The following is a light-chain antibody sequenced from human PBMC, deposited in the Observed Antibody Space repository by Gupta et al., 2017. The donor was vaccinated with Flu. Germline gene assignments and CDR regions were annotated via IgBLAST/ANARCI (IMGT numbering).Light chain of an antibody. V-gene: IGLV6-57*03. J-gene: IGLJ3*02. CDR1: RAGVASNY. CDR3: QTYDSDICV. CDR2: VDN. Sequence: TVTNSCTRGRAGVASNYLCGYQQRPDTAPSLLIFVDNRSHSGVPGRVSSSVDTSSNTATLTISELKAEDEDDYYCQTYDSDICVFGGGTKLTVL.